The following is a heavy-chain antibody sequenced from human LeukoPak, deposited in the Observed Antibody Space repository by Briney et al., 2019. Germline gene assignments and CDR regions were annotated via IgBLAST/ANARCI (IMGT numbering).Heavy chain of an antibody. CDR2: IGVSDIT. D-gene: IGHD3-10*01. V-gene: IGHV3-48*04. CDR3: ARDFLWSFDN. CDR1: GFTFSSYT. Sequence: GGSLRLSCAASGFTFSSYTMNWVRQAPGNGLEWVSYIGVSDITYAYSVKGRFTISRDNAKNSLYLQMNSLRAEDTAVYYCARDFLWSFDNWGQGTLVTVSS. J-gene: IGHJ4*02.